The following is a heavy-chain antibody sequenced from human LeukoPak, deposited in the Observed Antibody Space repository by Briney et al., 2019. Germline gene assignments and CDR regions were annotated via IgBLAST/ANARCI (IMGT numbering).Heavy chain of an antibody. D-gene: IGHD5-18*01. CDR1: GGSITTYY. J-gene: IGHJ4*02. V-gene: IGHV4-59*08. CDR2: ISYSGST. Sequence: PSETLSLTCTVSGGSITTYYWSWIRQPPGKGLEWIGYISYSGSTNYTPSLKSRVTISVDTSKSQFSLRLSSVTAADMAVYYCGGYSYGLLSWGQGTLVTVSS. CDR3: GGYSYGLLS.